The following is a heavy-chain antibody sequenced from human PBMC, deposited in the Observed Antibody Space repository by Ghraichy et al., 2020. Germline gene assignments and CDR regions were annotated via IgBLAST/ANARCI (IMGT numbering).Heavy chain of an antibody. V-gene: IGHV4-30-2*01. CDR2: IYHSGST. D-gene: IGHD3-10*01. Sequence: LSLPCAVSGGSISSGGYSWSWIRQPPGKGLEWIGYIYHSGSTYYNPSLKSRVTISVDRSKNQFSLKLSSVTAADTAVYYCARAWFGSGAFDIWGQGTMVTVSS. J-gene: IGHJ3*02. CDR3: ARAWFGSGAFDI. CDR1: GGSISSGGYS.